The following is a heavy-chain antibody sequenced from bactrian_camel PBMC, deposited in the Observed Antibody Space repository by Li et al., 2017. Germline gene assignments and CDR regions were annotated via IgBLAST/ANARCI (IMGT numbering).Heavy chain of an antibody. V-gene: IGHV3S53*01. D-gene: IGHD7*01. J-gene: IGHJ6*01. Sequence: HVQLVESGGGSVQAGGSVLLSCAVSGVIFRSCGMGWYRQAPGKERELVSALKGDGRTIYADSVKGRFTISRDNTKNALYLQMNSLKADDTAMYYCAAPKWLSSGRTDCPQGGPADFGYWGQGTQVTVS. CDR1: GVIFRSCG. CDR3: AAPKWLSSGRTDCPQGGPADFGY. CDR2: LKGDGRT.